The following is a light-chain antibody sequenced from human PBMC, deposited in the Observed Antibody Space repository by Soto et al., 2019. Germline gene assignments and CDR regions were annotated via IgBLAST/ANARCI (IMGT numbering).Light chain of an antibody. Sequence: EIVLTQSPATLSLSPGERATLSCRASQSIGLAIAWYEHKPGQAPRLLIFDASQRATGIPARFRGSGSGTDFTLTISRLEPEDFVAYYCQQYATDPLTFGGGTKVEIK. CDR2: DAS. CDR3: QQYATDPLT. J-gene: IGKJ4*01. V-gene: IGKV3-11*01. CDR1: QSIGLA.